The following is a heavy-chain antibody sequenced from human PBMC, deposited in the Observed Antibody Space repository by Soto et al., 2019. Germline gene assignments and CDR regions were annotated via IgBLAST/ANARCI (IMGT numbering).Heavy chain of an antibody. CDR2: INHSGST. D-gene: IGHD4-4*01. Sequence: QVQLQQWGAGLLKPSETLSLTCAVYGGSFSGYYWSWIRQPPGKGLEWIGEINHSGSTNYNPSLKRRVTISVDTSKNQFSLKLSSVTAADTAVYYCARPARAFYRTLGWFDPWGQGTLVTVSS. CDR1: GGSFSGYY. CDR3: ARPARAFYRTLGWFDP. V-gene: IGHV4-34*01. J-gene: IGHJ5*02.